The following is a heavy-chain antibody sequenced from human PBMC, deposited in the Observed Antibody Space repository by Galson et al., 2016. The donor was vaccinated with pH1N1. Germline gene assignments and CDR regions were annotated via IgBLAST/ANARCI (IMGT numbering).Heavy chain of an antibody. CDR3: ARSPGYMVTALDN. CDR1: GGTFSSFG. D-gene: IGHD2-21*02. CDR2: IIGMFAKT. J-gene: IGHJ4*01. V-gene: IGHV1-69*13. Sequence: SVKVSCKASGGTFSSFGINWVRQAPGQGLEWMGGIIGMFAKTNYAQKFQGRVTITADELTSTAYMDLSSLTSEDTAVYYCARSPGYMVTALDNWGHGTLVTISS.